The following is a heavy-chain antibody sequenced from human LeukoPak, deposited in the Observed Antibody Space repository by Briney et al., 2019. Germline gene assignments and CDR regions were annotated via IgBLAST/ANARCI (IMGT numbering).Heavy chain of an antibody. CDR1: GGTFSSYA. CDR3: ASRGGTWIQLWLPNYFDY. V-gene: IGHV1-69*13. D-gene: IGHD5-18*01. Sequence: GASVNVSCKASGGTFSSYAISWVRQAPGQGLEWMGGIIPIFGTANYAQKFQGRVTITADESTSTAYMELSSLRSEDTAVYYCASRGGTWIQLWLPNYFDYWGQGTLVTVSS. J-gene: IGHJ4*02. CDR2: IIPIFGTA.